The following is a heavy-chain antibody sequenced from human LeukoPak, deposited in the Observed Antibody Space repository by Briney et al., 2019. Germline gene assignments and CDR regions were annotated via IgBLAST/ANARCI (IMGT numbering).Heavy chain of an antibody. D-gene: IGHD4-23*01. J-gene: IGHJ4*02. CDR3: ARATVVTASFDY. CDR2: IYHSGST. V-gene: IGHV4-30-2*01. Sequence: PSETPSLTCAVSGGSISSGGYSWSWIRQPPGKGLEWIGYIYHSGSTYYNPSLKSRVTISVDRSKNQFSLKLSSVTAADTAVYYCARATVVTASFDYWGQGTLVTVSS. CDR1: GGSISSGGYS.